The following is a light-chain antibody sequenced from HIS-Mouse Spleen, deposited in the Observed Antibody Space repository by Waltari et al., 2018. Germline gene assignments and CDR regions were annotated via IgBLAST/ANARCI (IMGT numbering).Light chain of an antibody. CDR1: NIGSKS. Sequence: SYVLTQPPSVSVAPGQTARITCGGNNIGSKSVPWYQQKPGQAPVLVVYDASDRPSGIPERFSGSNSGNTATLTISRVEAGDEADYYCQVWDSSSDHYVFGTGTKVTVL. CDR2: DAS. V-gene: IGLV3-21*02. CDR3: QVWDSSSDHYV. J-gene: IGLJ1*01.